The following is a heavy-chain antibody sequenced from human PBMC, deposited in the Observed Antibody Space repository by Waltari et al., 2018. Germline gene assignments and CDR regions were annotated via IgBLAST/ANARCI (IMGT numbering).Heavy chain of an antibody. V-gene: IGHV4-61*02. Sequence: QVQLQESGPGLVKPSQTLSLICTVSGGSITSGNYYWTWIRQPAGKGLEWIGRIYTPGTTTYNPSLRSRVTILVDTSNNHFSLRLSSVTAADTAVYYCAREPSVAARSYWYFDLWGRGTLVTVSS. D-gene: IGHD6-6*01. CDR1: GGSITSGNYY. J-gene: IGHJ2*01. CDR2: IYTPGTT. CDR3: AREPSVAARSYWYFDL.